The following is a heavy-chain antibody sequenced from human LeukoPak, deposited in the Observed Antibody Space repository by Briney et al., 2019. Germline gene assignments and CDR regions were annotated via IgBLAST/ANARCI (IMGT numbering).Heavy chain of an antibody. V-gene: IGHV4-4*07. CDR3: ARGAANIYYYYLDV. J-gene: IGHJ6*03. CDR1: GGSIRNSY. CDR2: IYSSGSA. Sequence: SETLSLTCTVSGGSIRNSYWSWIRQPAGKGLEWIGRIYSSGSAGYNPSLKSRVPMSVDTSKNQFSLRLDSVTAADTAVYYCARGAANIYYYYLDVWGNGTTVTVSS.